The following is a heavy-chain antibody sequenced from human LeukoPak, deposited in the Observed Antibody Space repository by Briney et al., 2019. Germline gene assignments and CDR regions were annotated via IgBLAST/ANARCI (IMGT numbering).Heavy chain of an antibody. CDR3: ARCSGWYRGGDYFDY. CDR1: GFTFSSYW. V-gene: IGHV3-74*01. J-gene: IGHJ4*02. CDR2: INSDGSST. Sequence: PGGSLRLSCAASGFTFSSYWMNWVRQAPGKGLVWVSRINSDGSSTSYADSVKGRFTISRDNAKNSLYLQMNSLRAEDTAVYYCARCSGWYRGGDYFDYWGQGTLVTVSS. D-gene: IGHD6-19*01.